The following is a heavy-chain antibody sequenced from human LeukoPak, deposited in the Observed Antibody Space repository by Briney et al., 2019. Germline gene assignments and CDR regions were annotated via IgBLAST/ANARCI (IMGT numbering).Heavy chain of an antibody. Sequence: GGSLRLSCAASGFTFSSYAMSWVRQAPGKGLEWVSAIGGNGDITYYTDSVKGWFTISRDNSKNTLYLQMNSLRAEDTAVYYCAKVTGGDMITYGGLDYWGQGTLVTVSS. V-gene: IGHV3-23*01. CDR2: IGGNGDIT. CDR3: AKVTGGDMITYGGLDY. D-gene: IGHD3-16*01. CDR1: GFTFSSYA. J-gene: IGHJ4*02.